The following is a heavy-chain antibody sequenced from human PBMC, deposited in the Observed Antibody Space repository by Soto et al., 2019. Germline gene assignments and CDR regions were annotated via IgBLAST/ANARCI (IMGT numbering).Heavy chain of an antibody. CDR2: ISSNGVGT. J-gene: IGHJ6*03. Sequence: EVQLAESGGGLAQPGGSLRLSCAASGFTLSGYAMDWVRQAPGKGLEYVSGISSNGVGTYYANSVQGRFTISRDNSKNTVYRQIGSLRPEDMAVYYCARRACPELYYKDVWGKGATVNVSS. V-gene: IGHV3-64*01. CDR3: ARRACPELYYKDV. D-gene: IGHD1-7*01. CDR1: GFTLSGYA.